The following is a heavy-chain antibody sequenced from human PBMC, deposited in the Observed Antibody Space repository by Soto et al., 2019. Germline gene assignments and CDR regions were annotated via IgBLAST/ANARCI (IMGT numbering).Heavy chain of an antibody. Sequence: SETPSLTCAVSGGSISTDNWWSWVRQPPGKGLEWVGEIYHSGNTNYNPSLKSRLTISIDKSKDQFSLDVTFVTAADTAVYYCARGGRWLFDYWGEGALVTVSS. CDR1: GGSISTDNW. CDR3: ARGGRWLFDY. J-gene: IGHJ4*02. D-gene: IGHD5-12*01. V-gene: IGHV4-4*02. CDR2: IYHSGNT.